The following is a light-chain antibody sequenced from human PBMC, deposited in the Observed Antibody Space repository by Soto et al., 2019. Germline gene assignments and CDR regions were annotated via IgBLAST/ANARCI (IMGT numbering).Light chain of an antibody. CDR1: QSVSSSY. V-gene: IGKV3-20*01. CDR2: GAS. J-gene: IGKJ1*01. Sequence: EIVLTQSPGTLSLSPGERATLSCRASQSVSSSYLAWYQQKPGQAPRLLIYGASSRATGIPDRFSGSGSGTEFTLTISSLQSEDFAVYHCQQYNKWPPTFGQGTKV. CDR3: QQYNKWPPT.